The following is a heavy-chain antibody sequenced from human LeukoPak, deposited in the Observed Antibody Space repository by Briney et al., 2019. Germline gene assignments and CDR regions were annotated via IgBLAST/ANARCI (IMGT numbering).Heavy chain of an antibody. CDR1: GGSISSGGYS. CDR3: ARVVSNYYFDD. D-gene: IGHD4-4*01. Sequence: SQTLSLTCAVSGGSISSGGYSWSWIRQPPGKGLEWIGYIYHTGSTYYNPSLKSRVTISVDRSKNQFSLKLSSVTAADTAIYYCARVVSNYYFDDWGQGTPVNVSA. CDR2: IYHTGST. V-gene: IGHV4-30-2*01. J-gene: IGHJ4*02.